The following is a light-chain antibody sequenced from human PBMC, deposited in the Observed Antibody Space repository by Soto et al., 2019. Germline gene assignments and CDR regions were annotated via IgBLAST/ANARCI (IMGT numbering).Light chain of an antibody. J-gene: IGKJ1*01. V-gene: IGKV1-39*01. CDR3: HQSFSPLWT. CDR2: AAS. CDR1: QNISNY. Sequence: DIQMTQSPSALSAYVGDRVTSTCRASQNISNYLNWYQQKPGKAPKLLIYAASSMQSGVPSRFSGSGSETDFTLTISSLQPDDSATYYCHQSFSPLWTFGQGTKVEV.